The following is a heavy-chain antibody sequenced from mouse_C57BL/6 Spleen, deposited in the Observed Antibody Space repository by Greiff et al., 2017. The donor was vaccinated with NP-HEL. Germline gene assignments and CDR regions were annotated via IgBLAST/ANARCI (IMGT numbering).Heavy chain of an antibody. CDR1: GYAFSSYW. CDR3: ARDGGTTDWYFDV. D-gene: IGHD1-1*01. V-gene: IGHV1-80*01. Sequence: VKVVESGAELVKPGASVKISCKASGYAFSSYWMNWVKQRPGKGLEWIGQIYPGDGDTNYNGKFKGKATLTADKSSSTAYMQLSSLTSEDSAVYFCARDGGTTDWYFDVWGTGTTVTVSS. CDR2: IYPGDGDT. J-gene: IGHJ1*03.